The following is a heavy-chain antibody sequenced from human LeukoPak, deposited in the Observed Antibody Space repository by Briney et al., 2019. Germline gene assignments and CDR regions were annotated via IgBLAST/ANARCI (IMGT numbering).Heavy chain of an antibody. CDR1: GFTYSKLA. J-gene: IGHJ4*02. Sequence: PGGSLRLSCAASGFTYSKLAMHWVRQAPGKGLEWVAFISYDGTNKNYADSVRGRFTISRENSKNTLSVQMNSLRAEDTAVYYCANGTYGGFGDFWGQGTLVSVSS. CDR3: ANGTYGGFGDF. D-gene: IGHD2-21*01. CDR2: ISYDGTNK. V-gene: IGHV3-30-3*01.